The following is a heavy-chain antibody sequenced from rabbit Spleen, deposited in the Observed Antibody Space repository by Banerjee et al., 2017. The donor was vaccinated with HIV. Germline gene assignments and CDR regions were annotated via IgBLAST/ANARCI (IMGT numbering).Heavy chain of an antibody. V-gene: IGHV1S45*01. J-gene: IGHJ4*01. CDR2: IYAAKGST. CDR1: GIDFTKYY. Sequence: QEQLTETGGGLVQPGGSLTLSCKASGIDFTKYYITWVRQAPGKGLEWIGIIYAAKGSTDYASWAKGRFMMSRTSSTTVTLQMTSLTAADTATYFCARDLVSVIGWNFNLWGQGTLVTVS. CDR3: ARDLVSVIGWNFNL. D-gene: IGHD1-1*01.